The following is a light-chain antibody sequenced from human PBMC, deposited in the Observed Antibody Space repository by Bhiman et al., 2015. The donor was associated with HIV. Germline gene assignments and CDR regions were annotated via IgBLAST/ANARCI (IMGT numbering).Light chain of an antibody. CDR1: SSDVGGYNY. CDR3: SSYTSSSLCV. J-gene: IGLJ1*01. Sequence: QSALTQPASVSGSPGQSITISCTGTSSDVGGYNYVSWYQQHPGKAPKLMIYDVTQRPAGVSNHFSGSKSGNTASLTISGLQAEDEADYYCSSYTSSSLCVFGTGTKVTVL. CDR2: DVT. V-gene: IGLV2-14*03.